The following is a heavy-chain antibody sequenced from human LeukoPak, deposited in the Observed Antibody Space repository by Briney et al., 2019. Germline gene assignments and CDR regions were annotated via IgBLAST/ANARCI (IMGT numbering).Heavy chain of an antibody. CDR3: ARARSSYGYGDAFDI. V-gene: IGHV3-30*02. J-gene: IGHJ3*02. CDR1: GFTFSSYG. CDR2: IRYDGSNK. Sequence: GGSLRLSCAASGFTFSSYGMHWVRQAPGKGLEWVAFIRYDGSNKYYADSVKGRFTISRDNSKNTLYLQMNSLRAEDTAVYYCARARSSYGYGDAFDIWGQGAMVTVSS. D-gene: IGHD5-18*01.